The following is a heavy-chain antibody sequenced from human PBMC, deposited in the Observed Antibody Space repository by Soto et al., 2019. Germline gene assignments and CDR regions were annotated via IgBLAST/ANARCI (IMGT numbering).Heavy chain of an antibody. D-gene: IGHD3-10*01. CDR2: ISYDGSNK. CDR3: AKDRMGAGVRGYFDY. V-gene: IGHV3-30*18. Sequence: QVQLVESGGGVVQPGRSLRLSCAGSGFTFSAYGMDWVRQAPGKGLEWVAVISYDGSNKYYADSEKGRFTISRDNSKNTLYLQMNSLRAEDTAVYYCAKDRMGAGVRGYFDYWGQGTLVTVSS. J-gene: IGHJ4*02. CDR1: GFTFSAYG.